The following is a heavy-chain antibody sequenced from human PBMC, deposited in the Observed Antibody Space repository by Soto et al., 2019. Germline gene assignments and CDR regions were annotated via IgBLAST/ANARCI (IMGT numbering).Heavy chain of an antibody. J-gene: IGHJ4*02. CDR1: GGSISSGGYY. V-gene: IGHV4-31*03. CDR2: IYYSGST. Sequence: QVQLQESGPGLVKPSQTLSLTCTVSGGSISSGGYYWSWIRQPPGKGLEWIGYIYYSGSTYYNPSLKCRVTISVDTSKNQFSLKLSSVTAADTAVYYCARAGHPGRTPPSWDWGQGTLVTVSS. CDR3: ARAGHPGRTPPSWD.